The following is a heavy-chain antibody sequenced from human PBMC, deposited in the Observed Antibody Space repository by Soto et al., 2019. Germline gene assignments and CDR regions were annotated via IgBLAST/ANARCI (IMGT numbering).Heavy chain of an antibody. CDR3: ALTRNNERRHHQFDSGTDV. CDR2: IEWDDTK. V-gene: IGHV2-70*12. Sequence: SGPTLVNPTETLTLTCTFSGFSLTTTGVYVTWIRQPPGKALEWLALIEWDDTKYYNKSLTTRLTVSKDTSKNQVVLTMTNSDRADTATYFCALTRNNERRHHQFDSGTDVWGPGTTVTV. J-gene: IGHJ6*02. D-gene: IGHD2-8*01. CDR1: GFSLTTTGVY.